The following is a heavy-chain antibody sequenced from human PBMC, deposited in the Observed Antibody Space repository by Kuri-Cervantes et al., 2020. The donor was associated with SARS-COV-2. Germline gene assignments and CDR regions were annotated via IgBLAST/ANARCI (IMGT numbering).Heavy chain of an antibody. D-gene: IGHD3-3*01. CDR2: ISSSSSYI. CDR1: GFTFSSYA. Sequence: LSLTCAASGFTFSSYAMSWVRQAPGKGLGWVSSISSSSSYIYYADSVKGRFTISRDNAKNSLYLQMNSLRAEDTAVYYCARDLDYDFWSGYYSAFDICGQGTMVTVSS. CDR3: ARDLDYDFWSGYYSAFDI. J-gene: IGHJ3*02. V-gene: IGHV3-21*01.